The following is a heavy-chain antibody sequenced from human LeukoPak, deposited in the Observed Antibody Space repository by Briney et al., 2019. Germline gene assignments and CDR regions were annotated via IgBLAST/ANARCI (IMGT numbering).Heavy chain of an antibody. D-gene: IGHD1-26*01. Sequence: SGTLSLTCAVSGGSISSSNWWSWVRQPPGKGLEWIGEIYHSGSTNYNPSLKSRVTISVGKSKNQFSLKLSSVTAADTAVYYCARSEGATPFDYWGQGTLVTVSS. CDR3: ARSEGATPFDY. J-gene: IGHJ4*02. CDR2: IYHSGST. V-gene: IGHV4-4*02. CDR1: GGSISSSNW.